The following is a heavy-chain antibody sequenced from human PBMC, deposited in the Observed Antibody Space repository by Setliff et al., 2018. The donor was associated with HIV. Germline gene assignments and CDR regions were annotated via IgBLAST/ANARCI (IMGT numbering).Heavy chain of an antibody. D-gene: IGHD5-12*01. Sequence: GGSLRLSCAASGFTVSSNYMSWVRQAPGKGLEWVSVIYSGGSTYYADSVKVRSTISRDNSKNTLYLQMNSLRAEDTAMYYCAKDGLHRGYYYYMDVWGKGTTVTVSS. CDR2: IYSGGST. CDR1: GFTVSSNY. CDR3: AKDGLHRGYYYYMDV. V-gene: IGHV3-66*02. J-gene: IGHJ6*03.